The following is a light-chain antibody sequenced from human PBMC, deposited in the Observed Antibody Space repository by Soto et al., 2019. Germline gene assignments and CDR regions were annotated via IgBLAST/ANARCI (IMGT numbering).Light chain of an antibody. CDR3: KSCAGSNCYF. J-gene: IGLJ1*01. CDR2: EVV. V-gene: IGLV2-8*01. CDR1: KRDTGVYDF. Sequence: QSVLTQPPSAPGAPRQSATISCPGTKRDTGVYDFGSRYQHHPGKAPRLIIYEVVQRPSGVPDRFSCSKSGQTASLTLFGLEAADEADYFCKSCAGSNCYFLGSGRKVT.